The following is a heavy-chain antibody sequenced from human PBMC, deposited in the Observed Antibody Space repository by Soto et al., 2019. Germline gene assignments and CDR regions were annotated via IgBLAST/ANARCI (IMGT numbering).Heavy chain of an antibody. D-gene: IGHD1-1*01. J-gene: IGHJ4*02. V-gene: IGHV1-18*01. CDR3: ARAPIQMERGAYFDY. CDR2: ISAYNGNT. Sequence: ASVKVSCKASGYTFTSYGISWVRQAPGQGLEWMGWISAYNGNTNYAQKLQGRVTMTTDTSTSTAYMELRSLRSDDTAVYYCARAPIQMERGAYFDYWGQANLVTVSS. CDR1: GYTFTSYG.